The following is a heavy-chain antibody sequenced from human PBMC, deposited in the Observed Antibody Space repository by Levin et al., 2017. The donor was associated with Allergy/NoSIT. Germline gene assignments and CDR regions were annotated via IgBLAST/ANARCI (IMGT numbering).Heavy chain of an antibody. CDR3: ARSTSGSGRTHFDS. J-gene: IGHJ4*02. CDR1: GYNFATYW. V-gene: IGHV5-51*01. D-gene: IGHD2/OR15-2a*01. CDR2: IYPGDSDV. Sequence: GASVKVSCKGFGYNFATYWIGWVRQMPGKGLEWMGIIYPGDSDVRYSPSFQGQVSISADRSVNTAYLQWGSLKASDSAIYYCARSTSGSGRTHFDSWGQGTLVTVSS.